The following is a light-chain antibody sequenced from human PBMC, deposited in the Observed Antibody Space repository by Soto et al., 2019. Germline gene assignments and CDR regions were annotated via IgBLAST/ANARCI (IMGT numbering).Light chain of an antibody. V-gene: IGKV1-12*01. CDR2: AAS. CDR3: QQLSNYPIT. CDR1: QDISSW. J-gene: IGKJ5*01. Sequence: DIQMTQSPSSVSASVGDRVTITCRASQDISSWVAWYQQKPGKAPKLLISAASSLQSGVPRRFRGSGSGTDFTLIISSLKPEDFETYFCQQLSNYPITFGQGTRLEIK.